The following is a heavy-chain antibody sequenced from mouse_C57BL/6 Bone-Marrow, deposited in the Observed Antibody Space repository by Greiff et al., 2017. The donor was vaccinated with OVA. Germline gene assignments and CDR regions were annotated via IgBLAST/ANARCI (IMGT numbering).Heavy chain of an antibody. CDR3: ARHYDYSLFDY. CDR1: GFTFSSYG. Sequence: EVKLVESGGDLVKPGGSLKLSCAASGFTFSSYGMSWVRQTPDKRLEWVATISSGGSYTYYPDSVKGRFTISRDNAKNTLYLQMSSLKSEDTAMYYCARHYDYSLFDYWGQGTTLTVSS. D-gene: IGHD2-4*01. V-gene: IGHV5-6*02. J-gene: IGHJ2*01. CDR2: ISSGGSYT.